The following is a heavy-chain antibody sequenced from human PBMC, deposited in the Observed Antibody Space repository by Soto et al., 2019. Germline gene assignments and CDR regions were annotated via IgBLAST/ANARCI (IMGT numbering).Heavy chain of an antibody. Sequence: QVQLVQSGAEVKKPGASVKVSCKASGYTFTSYAMHWVRQAPGQRLEWMGWINAGNGNTKYSQKFQGRVTITRDTSXITAYMELSSLRSEDTAVYYCSRRAVTLYYYYGMDVWGQGTTVTVSS. V-gene: IGHV1-3*01. J-gene: IGHJ6*02. D-gene: IGHD4-17*01. CDR1: GYTFTSYA. CDR3: SRRAVTLYYYYGMDV. CDR2: INAGNGNT.